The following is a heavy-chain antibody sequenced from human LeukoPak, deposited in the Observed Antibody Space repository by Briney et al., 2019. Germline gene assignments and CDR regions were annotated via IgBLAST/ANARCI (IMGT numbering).Heavy chain of an antibody. CDR1: GFTFSNYA. CDR3: AREYSSSIAYFDY. CDR2: ISYDGSNK. D-gene: IGHD6-13*01. Sequence: GRSLRLSCAASGFTFSNYALHWVRQAPGEGLEWVAVISYDGSNKYYADSVKGRFTISRDNARNSLYLQMNSLRAEDTAVYYCAREYSSSIAYFDYWGQGTLVTVSS. J-gene: IGHJ4*02. V-gene: IGHV3-30-3*01.